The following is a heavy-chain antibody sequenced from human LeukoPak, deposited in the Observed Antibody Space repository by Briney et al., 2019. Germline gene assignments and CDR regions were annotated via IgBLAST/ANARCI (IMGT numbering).Heavy chain of an antibody. J-gene: IGHJ6*02. D-gene: IGHD3-22*01. CDR3: ARADYYDSSGYYYYYGMDV. CDR2: ISWDGGST. V-gene: IGHV3-43D*03. CDR1: GFTFDDYA. Sequence: GGSLRLSCAASGFTFDDYAMHWVRQAPGKGLEWVSLISWDGGSTYYADSVKGRFTISRDNAKNSLYLQMNSLRAEDTAVYYCARADYYDSSGYYYYYGMDVWGQGSTVTVSS.